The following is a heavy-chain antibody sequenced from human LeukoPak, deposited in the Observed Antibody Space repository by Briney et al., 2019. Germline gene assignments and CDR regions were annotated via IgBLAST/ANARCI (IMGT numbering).Heavy chain of an antibody. D-gene: IGHD6-13*01. CDR3: AREVAAAGSGPDNNWFDP. J-gene: IGHJ5*02. CDR2: INPNSGGT. Sequence: ASVKVSCKASGYTFTGYYTHWVRQAPGQGLEWVGWINPNSGGTNYAQKFQGRVTMTRDTSISTAYMELSRLRSDDTAVYYCAREVAAAGSGPDNNWFDPWGQGTLVTVSS. V-gene: IGHV1-2*02. CDR1: GYTFTGYY.